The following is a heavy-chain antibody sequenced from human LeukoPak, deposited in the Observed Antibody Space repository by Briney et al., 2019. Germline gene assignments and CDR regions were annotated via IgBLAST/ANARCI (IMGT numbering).Heavy chain of an antibody. CDR2: IHRSGSP. CDR3: AREILGGFNPGAY. J-gene: IGHJ4*02. CDR1: LDSTTSNF. Sequence: SETLSLTCTVSLDSTTSNFWSWVRQPPGKGLEWIGEIHRSGSPNYNPSLQSRVTISIDRSRNQIALELPSVTAADTAVYYCAREILGGFNPGAYWGQGTLVTVS. D-gene: IGHD1-14*01. V-gene: IGHV4-4*02.